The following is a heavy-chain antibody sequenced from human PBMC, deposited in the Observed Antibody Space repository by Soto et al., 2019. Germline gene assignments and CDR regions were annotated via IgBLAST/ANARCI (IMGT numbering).Heavy chain of an antibody. CDR3: ARHEQFYSAYYGMDV. Sequence: VESLKISCEASGYSFTTFWIAWVRQVPGKVLELVGIINPGEFDFDIRYSPSFEGHVTISADRSINTAYLQWSSLQASDTAIYSCARHEQFYSAYYGMDVWGQVTTVTVAS. V-gene: IGHV5-51*01. CDR2: INPGEFDFDI. J-gene: IGHJ6*02. CDR1: GYSFTTFW. D-gene: IGHD2-15*01.